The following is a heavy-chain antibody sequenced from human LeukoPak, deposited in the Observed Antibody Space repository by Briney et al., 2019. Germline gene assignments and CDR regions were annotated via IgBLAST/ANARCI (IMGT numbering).Heavy chain of an antibody. D-gene: IGHD1-26*01. CDR1: GFTFDDYG. Sequence: EGSLRLSCAASGFTFDDYGMSWVRQAPGKGLEWVSGINWNGGSTGYADSVKGRFTISRDNAKNSLYLQMNSLRAEDTALYYCVVGAAGEFFYWGQGTLVTVSS. V-gene: IGHV3-20*04. CDR3: VVGAAGEFFY. J-gene: IGHJ4*02. CDR2: INWNGGST.